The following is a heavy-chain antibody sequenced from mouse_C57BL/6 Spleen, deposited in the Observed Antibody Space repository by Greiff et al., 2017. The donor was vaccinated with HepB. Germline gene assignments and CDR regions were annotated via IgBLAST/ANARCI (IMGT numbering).Heavy chain of an antibody. CDR2: INPSNGGT. CDR1: GYTFTSYW. V-gene: IGHV1-53*01. Sequence: QVQLQQPGTELVKPGASVKLSCKASGYTFTSYWMHWVKQRPGQGLEWIGNINPSNGGTNYNEKFKSKATLTVDKSSSTAYMQLSSLTSEDSAVYYCARFDGYHGGWYFDVWGTGTTVTVSS. CDR3: ARFDGYHGGWYFDV. D-gene: IGHD2-3*01. J-gene: IGHJ1*03.